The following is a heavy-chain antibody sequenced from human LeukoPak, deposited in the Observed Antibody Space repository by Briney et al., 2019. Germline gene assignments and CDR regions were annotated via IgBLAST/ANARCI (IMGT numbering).Heavy chain of an antibody. D-gene: IGHD6-19*01. J-gene: IGHJ4*02. Sequence: GGSRRLSCSASGFTFSSYAMHWVRQAPGKGLEYVSAISSNGGSTYYADSVKGRFTISRDNSKNTLYRQMSSLRAEDTAVYYCVKDLYLSGWSSYFDYWGQGTLVTVSS. CDR3: VKDLYLSGWSSYFDY. CDR1: GFTFSSYA. CDR2: ISSNGGST. V-gene: IGHV3-64D*06.